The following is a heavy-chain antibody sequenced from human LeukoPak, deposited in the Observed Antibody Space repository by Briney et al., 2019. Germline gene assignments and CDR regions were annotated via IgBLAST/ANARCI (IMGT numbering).Heavy chain of an antibody. D-gene: IGHD4-11*01. J-gene: IGHJ6*03. V-gene: IGHV3-15*01. CDR2: IKSKTDGGTT. Sequence: GGSLRLSCAASGFTFSSYGMNWVRQAPGKGLEWVGRIKSKTDGGTTDYAAPVTGRFTISREDSKNTLYLQMNSLKTEDTAVYFCTTYVGAYSNWGDYYYYYMDVWGKGTTVTVSS. CDR1: GFTFSSYG. CDR3: TTYVGAYSNWGDYYYYYMDV.